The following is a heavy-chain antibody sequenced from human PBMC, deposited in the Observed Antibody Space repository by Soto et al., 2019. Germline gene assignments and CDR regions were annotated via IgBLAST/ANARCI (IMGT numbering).Heavy chain of an antibody. Sequence: QVQLVESGGGVVQPGRSLRLSCAASGFTFSSYGMHWVRQAPGKGLEWVAVISYDGSNKYYADSVKGRFTISRDNSKNTLYMKMNSLRAEDTAVYYCAKSMVRYGDYAPFDYWGQGTLVTVSS. J-gene: IGHJ4*02. CDR3: AKSMVRYGDYAPFDY. CDR2: ISYDGSNK. D-gene: IGHD4-17*01. CDR1: GFTFSSYG. V-gene: IGHV3-30*18.